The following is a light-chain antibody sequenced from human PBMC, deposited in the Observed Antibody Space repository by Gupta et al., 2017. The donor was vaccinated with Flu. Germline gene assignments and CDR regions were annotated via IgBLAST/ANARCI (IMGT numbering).Light chain of an antibody. CDR3: QQLNSYPRT. CDR2: GAS. Sequence: PSCLSASVGDRVTITCRASQGISSLLTWYQQKPGKAPKLLIYGASTLHSGVPSRFSGSGSGTEFILTISSLQPEDFATYYCQQLNSYPRTFGPGTKVDVK. J-gene: IGKJ3*01. V-gene: IGKV1-9*01. CDR1: QGISSL.